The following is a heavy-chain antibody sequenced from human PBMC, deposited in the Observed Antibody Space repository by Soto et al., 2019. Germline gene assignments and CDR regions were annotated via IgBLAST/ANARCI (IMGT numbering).Heavy chain of an antibody. CDR2: IYYSGST. CDR1: GGSISSYY. J-gene: IGHJ4*02. V-gene: IGHV4-59*08. Sequence: ETLSLTCTVSGGSISSYYWSWIRQPTGKGLEWIGYIYYSGSTNYNPSLKSRVTISVDTSKNQFSLKLSSVTAADTAVYYCARHSTYYDILTGYYPLYYFDYWGQGTLVTVSS. D-gene: IGHD3-9*01. CDR3: ARHSTYYDILTGYYPLYYFDY.